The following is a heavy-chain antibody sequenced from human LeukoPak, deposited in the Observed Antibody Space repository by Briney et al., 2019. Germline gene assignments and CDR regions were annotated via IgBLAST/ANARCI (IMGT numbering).Heavy chain of an antibody. V-gene: IGHV7-4-1*02. CDR3: AGAGYYDSSGYYYYYYMDV. Sequence: ASVKVSCKASGYTFTSYAMNWVRRAPGQGLEWMGWINTNTGNPTYAQGFTGRFVFSLDTSVGTAYLQISSLKAEDTAVYYCAGAGYYDSSGYYYYYYMDVWGKGTTVTVSS. J-gene: IGHJ6*03. D-gene: IGHD3-22*01. CDR2: INTNTGNP. CDR1: GYTFTSYA.